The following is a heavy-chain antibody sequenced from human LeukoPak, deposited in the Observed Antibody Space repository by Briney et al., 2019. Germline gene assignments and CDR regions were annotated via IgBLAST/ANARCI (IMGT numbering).Heavy chain of an antibody. V-gene: IGHV4-59*05. CDR3: ARLEYYFDY. Sequence: SETLSLTCSVSGGSVSSYYWSWIRQPPGKGLEWIGSIYYSGSTYYNPSLKSRVTISVDTSKNQFSLKLSSVTAADTAVYYCARLEYYFDYWGQGTLVTVSS. CDR2: IYYSGST. J-gene: IGHJ4*02. CDR1: GGSVSSYY.